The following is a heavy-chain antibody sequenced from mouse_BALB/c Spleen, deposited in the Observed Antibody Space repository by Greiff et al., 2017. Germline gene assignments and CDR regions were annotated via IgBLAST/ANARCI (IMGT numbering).Heavy chain of an antibody. V-gene: IGHV14-1*02. Sequence: DVQLQESGAELVRPGALVKLSCKASGFNIKDYYMHWVKQRPEQGLEWIGWIDPENGNTIYDPKFQGKASITADTSSNTAYLQLSSLTSEDTAVYYCARDSSGYFYWGQGTTLTVSS. CDR1: GFNIKDYY. D-gene: IGHD3-2*01. J-gene: IGHJ2*01. CDR2: IDPENGNT. CDR3: ARDSSGYFY.